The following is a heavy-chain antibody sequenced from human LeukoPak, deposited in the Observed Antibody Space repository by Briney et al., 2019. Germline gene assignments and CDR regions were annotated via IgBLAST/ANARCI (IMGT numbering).Heavy chain of an antibody. CDR2: ISSSSTYI. Sequence: PGGSLRLSCAASGFTFSTYNMNWVRQAPGKGLEWVSSISSSSTYIYYADSVKGRFTISRDNAKNSLYLQMNSLRAEDTAVYYCARGLVKAAAGTVFDYWGQGTLVTVSS. D-gene: IGHD6-13*01. V-gene: IGHV3-21*04. CDR1: GFTFSTYN. CDR3: ARGLVKAAAGTVFDY. J-gene: IGHJ4*02.